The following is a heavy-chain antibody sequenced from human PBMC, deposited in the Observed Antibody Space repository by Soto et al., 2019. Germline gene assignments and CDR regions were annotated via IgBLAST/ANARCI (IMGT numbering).Heavy chain of an antibody. J-gene: IGHJ4*02. CDR2: INPNSGGT. V-gene: IGHV1-2*02. Sequence: ASVTVSCTASGYTFTGYYMHWVRQAPGQGLEWMGWINPNSGGTNYAQKFQGRVTMTRDTSISTAYMELSRLRSDDTAVYYCARDGSAYCGGDCYPTPFDYWGQGTLVTVSS. CDR1: GYTFTGYY. D-gene: IGHD2-21*02. CDR3: ARDGSAYCGGDCYPTPFDY.